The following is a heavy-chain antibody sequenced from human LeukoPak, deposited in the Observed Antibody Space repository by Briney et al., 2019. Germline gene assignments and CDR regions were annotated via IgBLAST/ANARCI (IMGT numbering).Heavy chain of an antibody. Sequence: ASVKVSFKASGGTFSSYAISWVRHAPGQGLEWMGGIIPIFGTANYAQKFQGRVTINTDESTSTAYMELSSLRSEDTAVYYCARSVVVPAAGVGYYMDVWGKGTTVTVSS. D-gene: IGHD2-2*01. CDR1: GGTFSSYA. CDR3: ARSVVVPAAGVGYYMDV. J-gene: IGHJ6*03. V-gene: IGHV1-69*05. CDR2: IIPIFGTA.